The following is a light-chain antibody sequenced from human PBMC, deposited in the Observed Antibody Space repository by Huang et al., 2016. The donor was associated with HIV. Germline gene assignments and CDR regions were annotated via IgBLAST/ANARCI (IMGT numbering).Light chain of an antibody. J-gene: IGKJ1*01. CDR3: QKYDSAPRT. CDR1: QDISNF. CDR2: AVS. Sequence: DVQMTQSPSSLSASVGDRVTITCRASQDISNFLAWYQQKPGGVPKLLIHAVSILQSGVSSRFSGSGSGTFFTLTISSLQPEDVALYFCQKYDSAPRTFGQGTKVEIK. V-gene: IGKV1-27*01.